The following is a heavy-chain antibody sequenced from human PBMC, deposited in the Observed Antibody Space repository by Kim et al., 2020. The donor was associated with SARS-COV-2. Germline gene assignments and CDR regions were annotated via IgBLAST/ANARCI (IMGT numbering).Heavy chain of an antibody. Sequence: GGSLRLSCAASGFTFSSYSMNWVRQAPGKGLEWVSSISSSSTYIHYADSVKGRFTISRDNAKNSLYLQMNSLRAEDTAVYYCARGPYGIVTSYYSLDYWGQGTLVTVSS. V-gene: IGHV3-21*01. D-gene: IGHD3-9*01. CDR1: GFTFSSYS. CDR2: ISSSSTYI. J-gene: IGHJ4*02. CDR3: ARGPYGIVTSYYSLDY.